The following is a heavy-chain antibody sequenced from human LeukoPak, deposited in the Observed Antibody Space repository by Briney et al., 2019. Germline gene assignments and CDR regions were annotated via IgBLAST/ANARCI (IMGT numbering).Heavy chain of an antibody. CDR3: ARHRRTRTWFGKPYYYYYYMDV. CDR2: IYKSAIT. Sequence: PGGSLRLSCAASGFTVSSNYMTWVRQAPGKGLEWVSVIYKSAITYYADTVRGRFTISRDNSKNTLYLQMNSLRAEDTAVYYCARHRRTRTWFGKPYYYYYYMDVWGKGTTVTVSS. D-gene: IGHD3-10*01. J-gene: IGHJ6*03. V-gene: IGHV3-53*01. CDR1: GFTVSSNY.